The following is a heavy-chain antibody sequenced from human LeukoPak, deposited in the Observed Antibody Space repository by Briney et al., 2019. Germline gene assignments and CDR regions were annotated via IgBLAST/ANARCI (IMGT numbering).Heavy chain of an antibody. CDR1: GYSISSGYY. Sequence: SGTLSLTCTVSGYSISSGYYWGWIRQPPGKGPEWIGSIYHSGSTYYNPSLKSRVTISVDTSKNQFSLKLSSVTAADTAVYYCASFDYGGNPDDYWGQGTLVTVSS. V-gene: IGHV4-38-2*02. D-gene: IGHD4-23*01. J-gene: IGHJ4*02. CDR3: ASFDYGGNPDDY. CDR2: IYHSGST.